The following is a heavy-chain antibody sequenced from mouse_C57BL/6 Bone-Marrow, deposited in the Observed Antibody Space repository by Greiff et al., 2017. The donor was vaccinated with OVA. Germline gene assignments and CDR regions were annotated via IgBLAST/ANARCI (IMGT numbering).Heavy chain of an antibody. CDR3: ARRNWEAWFAY. D-gene: IGHD4-1*01. Sequence: EVMLVESGGDLVKPGGSLKLSCAASGFTFSSYGMSWVRQTPDKRLEWVATISSGGSYTYYPDSVKGRFTISRDNAKNTLYLQMSSLKSEDTAMYYCARRNWEAWFAYWGQGTLVTVSA. CDR1: GFTFSSYG. J-gene: IGHJ3*01. CDR2: ISSGGSYT. V-gene: IGHV5-6*02.